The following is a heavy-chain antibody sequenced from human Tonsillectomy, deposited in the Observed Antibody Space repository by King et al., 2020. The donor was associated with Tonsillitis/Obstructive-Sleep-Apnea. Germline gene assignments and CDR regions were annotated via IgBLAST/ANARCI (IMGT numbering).Heavy chain of an antibody. CDR1: GVTVSSNY. J-gene: IGHJ3*02. CDR2: IYSCGSI. CDR3: ARDGRYSSSWWGAFDI. Sequence: QLVQSGGGLIQPGGSLRLSCAASGVTVSSNYMSCVRQAPGKGLEGVSVIYSCGSIYYADSVKGRFTISRDNSKNTLSLQMNSLRAEDTAVYYCARDGRYSSSWWGAFDIWGQGTMVTVSS. V-gene: IGHV3-53*01. D-gene: IGHD6-13*01.